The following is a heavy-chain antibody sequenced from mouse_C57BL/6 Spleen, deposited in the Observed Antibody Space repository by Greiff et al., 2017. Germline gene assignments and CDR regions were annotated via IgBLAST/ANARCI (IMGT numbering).Heavy chain of an antibody. V-gene: IGHV1-52*01. CDR3: AGSSYGYFDV. D-gene: IGHD1-1*01. CDR2: IDPSDSET. CDR1: GYTFTSYW. J-gene: IGHJ1*03. Sequence: QVQLQQPGAELVRPGSSVKLSCKASGYTFTSYWLHWVKQRPIQGLEWIGNIDPSDSETHYNPKFKDKATLTVDKSASTAYMQLSSLTSEDSAVYCCAGSSYGYFDVWGTGTTETVSS.